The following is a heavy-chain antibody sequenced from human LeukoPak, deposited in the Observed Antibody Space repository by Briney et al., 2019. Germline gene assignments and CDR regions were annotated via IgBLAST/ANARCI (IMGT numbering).Heavy chain of an antibody. Sequence: GGSLRLSCAASGFTFSSYATHWVRQAPGKGLEWVAVISYDGSNKYYADSVKGRFTISRDNSKNTLYLQMNSLRAEDTAIYYCAKDLTTVTSQGDFWGQGTLVTVSS. CDR2: ISYDGSNK. J-gene: IGHJ4*02. V-gene: IGHV3-30*04. CDR1: GFTFSSYA. CDR3: AKDLTTVTSQGDF. D-gene: IGHD4-17*01.